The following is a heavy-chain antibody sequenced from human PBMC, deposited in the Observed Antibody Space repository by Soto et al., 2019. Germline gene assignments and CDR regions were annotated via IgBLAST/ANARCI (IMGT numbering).Heavy chain of an antibody. CDR3: ARSSFGVAARPRWFDP. J-gene: IGHJ5*02. V-gene: IGHV3-21*01. D-gene: IGHD6-6*01. Sequence: EVQLVESGGGLVKPGGSLRLSCAASGFTFSSYSMNWVRQAPGKGLEWVSSISSSSSYIYYADSVKGRFTISRDNAKNSLYLQMNSLRAEDTAVYYCARSSFGVAARPRWFDPWGQGTLVTVSS. CDR1: GFTFSSYS. CDR2: ISSSSSYI.